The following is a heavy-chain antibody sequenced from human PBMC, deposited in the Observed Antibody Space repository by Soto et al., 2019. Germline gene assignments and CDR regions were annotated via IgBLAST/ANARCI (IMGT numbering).Heavy chain of an antibody. CDR2: MNPNSGNT. J-gene: IGHJ4*02. D-gene: IGHD3-22*01. CDR1: GYTFTSYD. CDR3: ARGQGSMIVNLYYFDY. Sequence: ASVKVSCKASGYTFTSYDINWVRQATGQGLEWMGWMNPNSGNTGYAQKFQGRVTMTRNTSISTAYMELSSLRSEDTAVYYCARGQGSMIVNLYYFDYWGQGTLVTVSS. V-gene: IGHV1-8*01.